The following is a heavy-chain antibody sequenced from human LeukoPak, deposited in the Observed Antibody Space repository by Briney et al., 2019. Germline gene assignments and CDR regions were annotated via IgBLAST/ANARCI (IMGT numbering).Heavy chain of an antibody. Sequence: SETLSLTCTVSGGSISSYYWSWIRQPPGKGLEWIGYIYYSGSTNYNPSLKSRVTISVDTSKNQFSLKLSSVTAADTAVYYCARDRGITMVRGVFDYWGQGTLVTVSS. CDR3: ARDRGITMVRGVFDY. J-gene: IGHJ4*02. V-gene: IGHV4-59*01. D-gene: IGHD3-10*01. CDR2: IYYSGST. CDR1: GGSISSYY.